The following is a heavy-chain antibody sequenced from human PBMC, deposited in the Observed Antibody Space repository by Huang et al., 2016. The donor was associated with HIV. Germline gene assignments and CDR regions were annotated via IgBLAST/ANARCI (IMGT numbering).Heavy chain of an antibody. D-gene: IGHD3-9*01. J-gene: IGHJ4*02. CDR3: ARYRLTGTFLDS. CDR2: INTKNGKP. Sequence: QVQLVQSGSELRKPGASVKVSCKASGYTFTTYSLIWVRQAPGQGLEWMGGINTKNGKPTYAQGFTGRFVFSLDTTVNTAYLQISSLKTDDTAKYFCARYRLTGTFLDSWGQGTQVTVSS. CDR1: GYTFTTYS. V-gene: IGHV7-4-1*02.